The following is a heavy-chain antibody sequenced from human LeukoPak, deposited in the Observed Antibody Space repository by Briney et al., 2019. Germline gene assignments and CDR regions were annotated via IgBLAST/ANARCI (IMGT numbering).Heavy chain of an antibody. CDR3: AREGGGYYDSSGYFKNFYYYYMDV. CDR2: INPNSGGT. J-gene: IGHJ6*03. CDR1: GYTFTGYY. V-gene: IGHV1-2*02. D-gene: IGHD3-22*01. Sequence: ASVKVSCKASGYTFTGYYMHWVRQAPGQGLEWMGWINPNSGGTNYAQKFQGRVTMTRDTSISTAYMELSRLRSDDTAVYYCAREGGGYYDSSGYFKNFYYYYMDVWGKGTTVTVSS.